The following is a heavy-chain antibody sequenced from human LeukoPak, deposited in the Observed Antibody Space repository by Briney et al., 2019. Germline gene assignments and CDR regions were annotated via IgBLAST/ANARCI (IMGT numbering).Heavy chain of an antibody. CDR2: IYYSGST. V-gene: IGHV4-31*03. J-gene: IGHJ3*02. CDR1: GGSISSGGYS. Sequence: SETLSLTCTVSGGSISSGGYSWSWIRQHPGKGLEWIGYIYYSGSTYYNPSLKSRVTISVDTSKNQFSLKLSSVTAADTAVYYCARADVDKSAFDIWGQGTMVTVSS. CDR3: ARADVDKSAFDI. D-gene: IGHD3/OR15-3a*01.